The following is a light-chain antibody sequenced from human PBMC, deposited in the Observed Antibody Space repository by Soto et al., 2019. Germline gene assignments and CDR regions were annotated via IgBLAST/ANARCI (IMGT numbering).Light chain of an antibody. J-gene: IGKJ5*01. CDR2: AAS. CDR3: QQLTSYPRST. Sequence: AIRMTQSPSSFSASTGDRVTITCRASQGISSYLAWYQQKPGKAPKLLIYAASTLQSGVPSRFSGSGSGTDFTLTISCLQSEDFATYYCQQLTSYPRSTFGQGTRLEI. V-gene: IGKV1-8*01. CDR1: QGISSY.